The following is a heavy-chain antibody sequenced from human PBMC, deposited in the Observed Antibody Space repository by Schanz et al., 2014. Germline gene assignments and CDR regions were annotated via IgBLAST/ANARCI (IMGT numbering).Heavy chain of an antibody. CDR3: AKGKSEVRGIILDY. CDR1: GFTFSNHA. D-gene: IGHD3-10*01. CDR2: IGGSGDST. Sequence: EVQLVESGGGLVQPGGSLRLSCAASGFTFSNHALSWVRQAPGKGLEWVSGIGGSGDSTHYADSVKGRFIISRDNSRNTLFLQMRNLRADDTALYYCAKGKSEVRGIILDYGGQGTMVVVSS. V-gene: IGHV3-23*04. J-gene: IGHJ4*02.